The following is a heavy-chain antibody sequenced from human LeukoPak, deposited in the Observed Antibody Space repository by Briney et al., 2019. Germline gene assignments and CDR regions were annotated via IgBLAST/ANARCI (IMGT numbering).Heavy chain of an antibody. Sequence: GGSLRLSCAASGFTFSSYAMSWVRQAQGRGLEWVSSISGGGETTYYADSAKGRFTISRDNSQNTLYLQMNSLRAEDTAVYYCARDYADYVGYFFFDYWGQGTLVTVSS. CDR1: GFTFSSYA. J-gene: IGHJ4*02. D-gene: IGHD4-17*01. CDR3: ARDYADYVGYFFFDY. CDR2: ISGGGETT. V-gene: IGHV3-23*01.